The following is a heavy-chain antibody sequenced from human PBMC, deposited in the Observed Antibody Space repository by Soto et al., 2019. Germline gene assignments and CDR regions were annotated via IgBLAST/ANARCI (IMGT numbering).Heavy chain of an antibody. V-gene: IGHV4-4*02. Sequence: QVQLQESGPGLVKPSGTLSLTCAVSGGSSRSSNWWSWVRQPPGKGLEWIGEIYHSGSTNYNPALKSRGTITVDTAKNQFSLKLSSVTAADTAVYYCARLSSRWSNYFYYWGQGTLVTVSS. CDR1: GGSSRSSNW. CDR3: ARLSSRWSNYFYY. J-gene: IGHJ4*02. CDR2: IYHSGST. D-gene: IGHD6-13*01.